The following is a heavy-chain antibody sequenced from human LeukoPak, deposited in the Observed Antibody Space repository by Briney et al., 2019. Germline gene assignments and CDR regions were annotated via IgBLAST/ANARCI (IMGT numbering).Heavy chain of an antibody. CDR3: ARKVTASGMDV. CDR1: GFTFSSYG. J-gene: IGHJ6*02. V-gene: IGHV3-33*01. D-gene: IGHD2-21*02. CDR2: IWYDGSNK. Sequence: GGSLRLSCAAPGFTFSSYGMHWVRQAPGKGLEWVAVIWYDGSNKYYADSVKGRFTISRDNSKNTLYLQMNSLRAEDTAVYYCARKVTASGMDVWGQGTTVTVSS.